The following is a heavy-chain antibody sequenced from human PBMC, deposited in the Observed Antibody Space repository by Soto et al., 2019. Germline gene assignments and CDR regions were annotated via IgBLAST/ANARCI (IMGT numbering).Heavy chain of an antibody. D-gene: IGHD6-25*01. CDR1: GGSISRGGYS. J-gene: IGHJ4*02. CDR2: IYQSGTT. CDR3: ARGVAAGQGADFDY. V-gene: IGHV4-30-2*01. Sequence: QLQLQESGSGLVKPSQTLSLTCAVSGGSISRGGYSWNWIRQPPGKGLEWIGYIYQSGTTYYNPSLESRVAMSIDGSRNQFSLTVNSVTATDTAVYYCARGVAAGQGADFDYWGQGILVTVSS.